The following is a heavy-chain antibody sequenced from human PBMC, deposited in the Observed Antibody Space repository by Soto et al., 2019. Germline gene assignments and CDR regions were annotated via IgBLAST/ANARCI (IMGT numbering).Heavy chain of an antibody. J-gene: IGHJ6*02. CDR1: GYIFSSHC. CDR3: ARDVSGPGATYVMGV. D-gene: IGHD2-2*01. CDR2: INTGGGRT. V-gene: IGHV1-46*01. Sequence: ASVKVSCKASGYIFSSHCIYWVRQAPGQGLQWMGIINTGGGRTAYAQKFQGRVTLTRDMSTSTVYMELTSLTYDDTAVYYCARDVSGPGATYVMGVWGQGTTVTVSS.